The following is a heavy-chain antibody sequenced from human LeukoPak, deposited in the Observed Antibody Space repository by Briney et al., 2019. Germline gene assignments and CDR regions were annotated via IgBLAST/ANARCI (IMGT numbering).Heavy chain of an antibody. V-gene: IGHV1-8*01. D-gene: IGHD5-18*01. Sequence: ASVKVSCKASGYTLTSYDINWVRQATGQGLEWMGWMNPNSGRTGYAQNFQGRITITRNTSISTAYMELSSLRSEDTAVYYCAGRPDTATVPIFDYWGQGTLVTVSS. CDR2: MNPNSGRT. CDR1: GYTLTSYD. J-gene: IGHJ4*02. CDR3: AGRPDTATVPIFDY.